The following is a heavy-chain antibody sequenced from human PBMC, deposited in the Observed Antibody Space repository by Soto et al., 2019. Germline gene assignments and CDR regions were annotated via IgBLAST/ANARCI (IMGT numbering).Heavy chain of an antibody. CDR3: ATWSGIINGEYFQH. V-gene: IGHV1-24*01. CDR1: GYTLTELS. Sequence: ASVKVSCKVSGYTLTELSMHWVRQAPGKGLEWMGGFDPEDGETIYARKFQGRVTMTEDTSTDTAYMELSSLRSEDTAVYYCATWSGIINGEYFQHWGQGTLVNVSS. J-gene: IGHJ1*01. D-gene: IGHD1-20*01. CDR2: FDPEDGET.